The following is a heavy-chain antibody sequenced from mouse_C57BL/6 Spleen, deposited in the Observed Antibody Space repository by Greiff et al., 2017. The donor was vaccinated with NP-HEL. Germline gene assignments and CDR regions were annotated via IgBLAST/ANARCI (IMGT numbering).Heavy chain of an antibody. Sequence: QVQLKQSGAELVRPGASVKLSCTASGYTFTDYYINWVKQRPGQGLEWIARIYPGSGNTYYNEKFKGKATLTAEKSSSTAYMQLSSLTSEDSAVYFCARETLYSNDVAWFAYWGQGTLVTVSA. CDR1: GYTFTDYY. D-gene: IGHD2-12*01. V-gene: IGHV1-76*01. CDR3: ARETLYSNDVAWFAY. CDR2: IYPGSGNT. J-gene: IGHJ3*01.